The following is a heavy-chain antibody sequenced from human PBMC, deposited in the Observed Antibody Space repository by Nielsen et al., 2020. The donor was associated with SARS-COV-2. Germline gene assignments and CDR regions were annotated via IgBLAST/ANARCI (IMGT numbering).Heavy chain of an antibody. CDR1: GYTFTGYY. CDR3: ARGYCTNGVCIVFDI. D-gene: IGHD2-8*01. CDR2: INPNSGGT. J-gene: IGHJ3*02. Sequence: SVKVSCKASGYTFTGYYMHWVRQAPGQGLEWMGRINPNSGGTNYAQKFQGRVTMTRDTSISTAYMELSRLRSDDTAVYYCARGYCTNGVCIVFDIWGQGTMVTVSS. V-gene: IGHV1-2*06.